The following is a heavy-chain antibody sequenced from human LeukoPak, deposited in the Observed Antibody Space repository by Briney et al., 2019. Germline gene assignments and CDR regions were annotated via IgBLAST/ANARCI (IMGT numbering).Heavy chain of an antibody. D-gene: IGHD6-25*01. CDR2: MNPNTGVT. CDR3: ARAACSSAWRPYYFDY. V-gene: IGHV1-2*02. CDR1: GYIFTGYY. J-gene: IGHJ4*02. Sequence: ASVTVSCKASGYIFTGYYIHWMRQAPAQRLEWVGWMNPNTGVTNYAQKFQGRVTMTRNTSISTVYMELSRLSSDDTAVYYCARAACSSAWRPYYFDYWGQGTLVTVSS.